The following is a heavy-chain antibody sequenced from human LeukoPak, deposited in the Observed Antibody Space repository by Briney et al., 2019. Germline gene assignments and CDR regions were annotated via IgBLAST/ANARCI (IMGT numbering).Heavy chain of an antibody. Sequence: NPGGSLRLSRAASGFTFSNYAMNWVRQAPGKGLEWVSGISGSGGSTYYADSVKGHFTISRDNSKNTLYLQMNSLRAEDTAVYYCARDGSDYYDSSGYSPDYWGQGTLVTVSS. CDR2: ISGSGGST. CDR1: GFTFSNYA. V-gene: IGHV3-23*01. D-gene: IGHD3-22*01. CDR3: ARDGSDYYDSSGYSPDY. J-gene: IGHJ4*02.